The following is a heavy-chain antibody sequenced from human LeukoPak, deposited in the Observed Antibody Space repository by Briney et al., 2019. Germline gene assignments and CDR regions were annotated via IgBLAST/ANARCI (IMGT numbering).Heavy chain of an antibody. CDR2: ISSSSSYI. J-gene: IGHJ4*02. CDR1: GFTFSSYS. D-gene: IGHD3-22*01. CDR3: ARDAPSNYDSSGEIDY. V-gene: IGHV3-21*01. Sequence: GGSLRLSCAASGFTFSSYSMNWVRQAPGKGLEWVSSISSSSSYIYYADSVKGRFTISRDNAKNSLYLQMNSLRAEDTAVYYCARDAPSNYDSSGEIDYWGQGTLVTVSS.